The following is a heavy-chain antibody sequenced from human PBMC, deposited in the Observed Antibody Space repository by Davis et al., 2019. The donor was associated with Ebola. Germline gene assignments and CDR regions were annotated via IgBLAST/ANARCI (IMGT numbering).Heavy chain of an antibody. Sequence: GGSLRLSCAASGFNFSSYAMSWVRQAPGKGLEWVSAISGSGGSTYYANSVKGRFTISRDNSKNTLYLQMNSLRAEDTAVYYCAKIHQLLFDYWGQGTLVTVSS. CDR1: GFNFSSYA. V-gene: IGHV3-23*01. J-gene: IGHJ4*02. CDR3: AKIHQLLFDY. D-gene: IGHD1-7*01. CDR2: ISGSGGST.